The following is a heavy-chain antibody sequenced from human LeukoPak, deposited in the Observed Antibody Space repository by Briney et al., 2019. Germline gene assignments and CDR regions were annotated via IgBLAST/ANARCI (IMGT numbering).Heavy chain of an antibody. CDR2: MNPNSGNT. J-gene: IGHJ6*02. D-gene: IGHD5/OR15-5a*01. Sequence: ASVKVSCKASGYTFTSYDINWVRQATGQGLEWMGWMNPNSGNTGYAQKFQGRVTMTRDTSTSTVYMELSSLRSEDTAVYYCARGVSTYYGMDVWGQGTTVTVSS. CDR3: ARGVSTYYGMDV. CDR1: GYTFTSYD. V-gene: IGHV1-8*01.